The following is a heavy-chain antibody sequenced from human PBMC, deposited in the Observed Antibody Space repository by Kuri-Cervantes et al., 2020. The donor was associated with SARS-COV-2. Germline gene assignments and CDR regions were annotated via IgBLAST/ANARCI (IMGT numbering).Heavy chain of an antibody. Sequence: ASVKVSCKASGYTFTGYYMHWVRQAPGQGLEWMGWINPNSGGTNYAQKFQGWVTMTTDTSTSTAYMELRSLRSDDTAVYYCARGGWLVYYMDVWGKGTTVTVSS. D-gene: IGHD3-22*01. J-gene: IGHJ6*03. CDR3: ARGGWLVYYMDV. CDR2: INPNSGGT. V-gene: IGHV1-2*04. CDR1: GYTFTGYY.